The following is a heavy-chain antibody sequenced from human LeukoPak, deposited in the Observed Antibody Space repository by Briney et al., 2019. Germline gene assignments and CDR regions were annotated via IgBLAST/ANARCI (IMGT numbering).Heavy chain of an antibody. V-gene: IGHV3-9*01. CDR3: AKDIRDSSGYYYGAGHAFDI. Sequence: PGGSLRLSCAASGFTFSSYAMHWVRQAPGKGLEWVSGISWNSGSIGYADSVKGRFTISRDNAKNSLYLQMNSLRAEDTALYYCAKDIRDSSGYYYGAGHAFDIWGQGTMVTVSS. CDR2: ISWNSGSI. D-gene: IGHD3-22*01. J-gene: IGHJ3*02. CDR1: GFTFSSYA.